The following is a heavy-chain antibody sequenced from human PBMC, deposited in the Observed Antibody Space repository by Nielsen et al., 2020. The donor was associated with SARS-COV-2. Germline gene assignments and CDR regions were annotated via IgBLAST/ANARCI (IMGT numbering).Heavy chain of an antibody. V-gene: IGHV3-30*04. Sequence: GGSLRLSCAASGFTFSSYAMHWVRQAPGKGLEWVAVISYDGSNKYYADSVKGRFTISRDNSKNTLYLQMNSLRAEDTAVYYCARPQEQWLPPGDFDIWGQGTMVTVSS. CDR2: ISYDGSNK. D-gene: IGHD6-19*01. J-gene: IGHJ3*02. CDR1: GFTFSSYA. CDR3: ARPQEQWLPPGDFDI.